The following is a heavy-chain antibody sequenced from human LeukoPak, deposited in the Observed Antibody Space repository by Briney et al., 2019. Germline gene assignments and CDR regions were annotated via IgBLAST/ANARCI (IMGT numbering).Heavy chain of an antibody. CDR2: ISSSSSYI. J-gene: IGHJ6*03. CDR1: GFTFTNYG. Sequence: GGSLRLSCATSGFTFTNYGMTWVRQAPGKGLEWVSSISSSSSYIYYADSVKGRFTISRDNAKNSLYLQMNSLRAEDTAVYYCARDVGQGFWSGKVYYMDVWGKGTTVTVSS. V-gene: IGHV3-21*01. CDR3: ARDVGQGFWSGKVYYMDV. D-gene: IGHD3-3*01.